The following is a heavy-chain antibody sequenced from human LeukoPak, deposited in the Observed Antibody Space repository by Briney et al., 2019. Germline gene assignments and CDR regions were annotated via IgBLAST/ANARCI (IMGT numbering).Heavy chain of an antibody. D-gene: IGHD3-22*01. J-gene: IGHJ1*01. Sequence: GASVKVSCKASGYTFSNYYVHWVRQAPGQGLEWMGIIKPSGGGTSYALKFQGRVTLTRDTSRSTAYMELSSLRSEDTAVYYCARDHFDSSGYHYLLGYFEHWGQGTLVTVSS. CDR2: IKPSGGGT. V-gene: IGHV1-46*01. CDR3: ARDHFDSSGYHYLLGYFEH. CDR1: GYTFSNYY.